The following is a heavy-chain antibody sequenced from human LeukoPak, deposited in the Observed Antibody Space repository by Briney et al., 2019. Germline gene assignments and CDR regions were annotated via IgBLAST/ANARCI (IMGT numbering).Heavy chain of an antibody. CDR3: ARHLYYYGSGSYSMYFYYFMDV. Sequence: PSETLSLTCTASGASISSTTYYWGWIRQPPGKGLEWIGSIYYSGNTYYNPSLRSRVTISVNRSINQLSLKLSSATAADTAVYYCARHLYYYGSGSYSMYFYYFMDVWGKGTTVTVSS. CDR1: GASISSTTYY. D-gene: IGHD3-10*01. V-gene: IGHV4-39*01. J-gene: IGHJ6*03. CDR2: IYYSGNT.